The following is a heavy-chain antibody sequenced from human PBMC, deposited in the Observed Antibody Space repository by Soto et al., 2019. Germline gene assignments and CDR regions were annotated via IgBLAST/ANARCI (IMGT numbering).Heavy chain of an antibody. CDR1: GFTFSSYA. V-gene: IGHV3-23*01. CDR3: ARDLAIGRVSRYFDL. Sequence: PGGSLRLSCAASGFTFSSYAMSWVRQAPGKGLEWVSAISGSGGSTYYADSVKGRFTISRDNSKNTLYLQMNSLRAEDTAVYYCARDLAIGRVSRYFDLWGRGTLVTLSS. J-gene: IGHJ2*01. CDR2: ISGSGGST. D-gene: IGHD3-16*01.